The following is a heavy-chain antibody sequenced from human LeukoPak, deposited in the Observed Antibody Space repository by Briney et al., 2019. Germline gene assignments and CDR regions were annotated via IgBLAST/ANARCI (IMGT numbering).Heavy chain of an antibody. J-gene: IGHJ1*01. D-gene: IGHD1-26*01. CDR2: ISGSGVNT. V-gene: IGHV3-23*01. Sequence: GGSLRLSCADSGFTSTFYAMSWVRQAPGKGLEWVPGISGSGVNTYYADSVKGRFTISRDNSKNTLYLQMNSLRAEDTAVYYCAKGPYYEVRYEYYQQWGQGTLVTVSS. CDR3: AKGPYYEVRYEYYQQ. CDR1: GFTSTFYA.